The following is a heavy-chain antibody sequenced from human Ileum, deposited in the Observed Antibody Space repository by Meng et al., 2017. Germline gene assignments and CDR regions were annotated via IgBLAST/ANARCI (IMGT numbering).Heavy chain of an antibody. CDR2: IYPGDSDT. D-gene: IGHD1-26*01. V-gene: IGHV5-51*01. Sequence: GESLKISCKTSGYSFTSYWIGWVRQMPGKGLEWMGMIYPGDSDTRYSPSFRGQVIISADKSINTAYLQWSSLKASDTAMYYCARRVWGGANDASDIWGQGTMVTVSS. CDR3: ARRVWGGANDASDI. CDR1: GYSFTSYW. J-gene: IGHJ3*02.